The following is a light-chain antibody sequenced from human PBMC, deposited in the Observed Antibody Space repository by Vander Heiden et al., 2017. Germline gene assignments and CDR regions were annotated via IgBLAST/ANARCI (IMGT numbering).Light chain of an antibody. V-gene: IGLV1-51*02. CDR1: SSNIGSNY. Sequence: QSMLTQPPSVSAAPGQKVTISCSGSSSNIGSNYVSWYQHLPGTAPRLLIYENNKRPSGMPDRFSDSKSGTSAALGITGLQTGDEADYYCGTWDDSLSVWVFGGGTKVTVL. J-gene: IGLJ3*02. CDR3: GTWDDSLSVWV. CDR2: ENN.